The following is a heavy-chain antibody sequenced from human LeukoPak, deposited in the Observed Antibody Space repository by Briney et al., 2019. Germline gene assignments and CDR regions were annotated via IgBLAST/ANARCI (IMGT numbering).Heavy chain of an antibody. CDR3: ARGSWVTIFGVVTDSNWFDP. CDR2: INPSGGST. V-gene: IGHV1-46*01. CDR1: GYIFTNFG. J-gene: IGHJ5*02. Sequence: ASVKVSCKASGYIFTNFGFSWVRQAPGQGLEWMGIINPSGGSTSYAQKFQGRDTMTRDMSTSTVYMELSSLRSEDTAVYYCARGSWVTIFGVVTDSNWFDPWGQGTLVTVSS. D-gene: IGHD3-3*01.